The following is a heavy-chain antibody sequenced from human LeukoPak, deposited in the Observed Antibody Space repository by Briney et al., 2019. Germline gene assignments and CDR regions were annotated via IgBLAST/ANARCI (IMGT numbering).Heavy chain of an antibody. D-gene: IGHD2-2*01. CDR2: IKEDGSEK. CDR1: GFTFSTHW. V-gene: IGHV3-7*01. Sequence: PGGSLRLSCAASGFTFSTHWMSWVRQAPGKGLEWVAKIKEDGSEKYYVDSVKGRFTISRDNAKNSLSLQMHSLRDEDTAVYYCVRDQGYCTSASCRGDAFDVWGQGSMVPVSS. J-gene: IGHJ3*01. CDR3: VRDQGYCTSASCRGDAFDV.